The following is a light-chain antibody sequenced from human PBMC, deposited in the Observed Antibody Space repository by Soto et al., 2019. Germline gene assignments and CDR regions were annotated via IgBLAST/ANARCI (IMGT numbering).Light chain of an antibody. CDR2: AAS. J-gene: IGKJ4*01. V-gene: IGKV1-9*01. CDR3: QQVNVYPST. CDR1: QGISNH. Sequence: IQLTQSPSSLSASVGDIVTITCRASQGISNHLGWYQQKPGKAPELLIYAASTLQTGVPSRFSGGGSGTDFTLTITSLQPEDFATYYCQQVNVYPSTFGGGTKVDIK.